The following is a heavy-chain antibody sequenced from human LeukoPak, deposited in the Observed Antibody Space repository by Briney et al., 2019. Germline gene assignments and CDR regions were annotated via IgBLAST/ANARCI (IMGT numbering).Heavy chain of an antibody. CDR2: ISWNSGSI. CDR1: GFTFDDYA. J-gene: IGHJ4*02. CDR3: AKDAKYSSSSVFDY. D-gene: IGHD6-6*01. V-gene: IGHV3-9*01. Sequence: PGRSLRLSCAASGFTFDDYAMHWVRQAPGKGLEWVSGISWNSGSIGYADSVKGRFTISRDNAKNSLYLQMNSLRAEDTALYYCAKDAKYSSSSVFDYWGQGTLVTVSS.